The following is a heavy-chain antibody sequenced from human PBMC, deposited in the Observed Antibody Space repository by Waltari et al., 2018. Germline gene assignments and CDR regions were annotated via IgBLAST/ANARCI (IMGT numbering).Heavy chain of an antibody. CDR3: ASLKNWNDWGRDY. Sequence: EVQLVESGGGLIQPGGSLRISCAASGFTVSSNYMSWVRQAPGKGLEWVSVIYSGGSTYYADSVKGRFTISRDNSKNTLYLQMNSLRAEDTAVYYCASLKNWNDWGRDYWGQGTLVTVSS. CDR1: GFTVSSNY. CDR2: IYSGGST. V-gene: IGHV3-53*01. D-gene: IGHD1-1*01. J-gene: IGHJ4*02.